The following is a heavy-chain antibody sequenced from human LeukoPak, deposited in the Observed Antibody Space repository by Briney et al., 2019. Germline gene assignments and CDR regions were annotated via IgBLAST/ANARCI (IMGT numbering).Heavy chain of an antibody. J-gene: IGHJ4*02. CDR3: ARGRYSSSWFDY. CDR1: GGSISSSSYY. Sequence: SETLSLTCTVSGGSISSSSYYWGWIRQPPGKGLEWIGHMYYSGSTKYNPSLKSRVTISVDTSKNQFSLKLSSVTAADTAVYYCARGRYSSSWFDYWGQGTLVTVSS. V-gene: IGHV4-61*05. CDR2: MYYSGST. D-gene: IGHD6-13*01.